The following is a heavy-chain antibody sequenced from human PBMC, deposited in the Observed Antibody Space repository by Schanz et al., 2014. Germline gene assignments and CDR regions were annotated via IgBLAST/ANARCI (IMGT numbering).Heavy chain of an antibody. D-gene: IGHD3-10*01. CDR3: AKGKSEVRGIILDY. Sequence: EMQLLESGGGLAQPGGSLRLSCAASGFKFTDYAMTWVRRAPGKGLEWVATISGSSENTYYADSVKGRVTISRDNSRNTLFLQMRNLRADDTALYYCAKGKSEVRGIILDYWGQGTMVVVSS. CDR1: GFKFTDYA. V-gene: IGHV3-23*01. J-gene: IGHJ4*02. CDR2: ISGSSENT.